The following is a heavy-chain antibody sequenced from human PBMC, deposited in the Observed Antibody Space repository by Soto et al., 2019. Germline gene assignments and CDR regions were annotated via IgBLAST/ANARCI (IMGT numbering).Heavy chain of an antibody. V-gene: IGHV5-51*01. CDR3: ASSGRGRRREGHYYYGMDV. CDR2: IYPSDSDT. J-gene: IGHJ6*02. Sequence: GESLKISCKGSGYSFTSYWIGWVRQMPGKGLEWMGIIYPSDSDTRYSPSFQGQVTISADKSISTAYLQWSSLKASDTAMYYCASSGRGRRREGHYYYGMDVWGQGTTVTVSS. CDR1: GYSFTSYW. D-gene: IGHD3-10*01.